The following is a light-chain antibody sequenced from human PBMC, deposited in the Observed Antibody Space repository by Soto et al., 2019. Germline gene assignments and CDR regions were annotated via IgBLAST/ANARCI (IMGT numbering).Light chain of an antibody. CDR1: QSLLHRNGYAY. CDR3: MQALQLRT. Sequence: EIVMTQSPLYLPVTPGEPASISCRSSQSLLHRNGYAYWDWYLQRPGQAPQLLIFLGSNRASGVPDRVSGCGSGTDFTLKISRVEAEDVWVYYCMQALQLRTFGQGTKLEIK. J-gene: IGKJ1*01. CDR2: LGS. V-gene: IGKV2-28*01.